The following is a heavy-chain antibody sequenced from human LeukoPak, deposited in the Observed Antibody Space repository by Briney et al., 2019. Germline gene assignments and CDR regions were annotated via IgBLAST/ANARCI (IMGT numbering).Heavy chain of an antibody. CDR2: ISSSSSYI. D-gene: IGHD2-15*01. CDR3: ARRYCSGGSCYSIYYYYYGMDV. V-gene: IGHV3-21*01. Sequence: GGSLRLSCAASGFTFSSYSMNWVRQAPGKGLEWVSSISSSSSYIYYADSVKGRFTISRDNAKNSLYLQMNSLRAEDTAVYCCARRYCSGGSCYSIYYYYYGMDVWGQGTTVTVSS. CDR1: GFTFSSYS. J-gene: IGHJ6*02.